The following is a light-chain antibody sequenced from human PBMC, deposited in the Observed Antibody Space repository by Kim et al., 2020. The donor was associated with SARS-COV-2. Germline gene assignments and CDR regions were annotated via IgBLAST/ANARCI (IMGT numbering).Light chain of an antibody. CDR3: QQYGGSAH. V-gene: IGKV3-20*01. CDR1: QSISNNY. J-gene: IGKJ4*01. Sequence: LSPGERATLSCRASQSISNNYLAWYQQKPGQTPRLLIYGASSRATGIPDRFSGSGSGTDFTLIISRLEPEDFAVYYCQQYGGSAHFGGGTKVDIK. CDR2: GAS.